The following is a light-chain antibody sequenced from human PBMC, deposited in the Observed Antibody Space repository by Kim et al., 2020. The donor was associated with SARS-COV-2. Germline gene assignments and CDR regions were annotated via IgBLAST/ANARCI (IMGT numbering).Light chain of an antibody. CDR3: TTWDDSLSGHVV. V-gene: IGLV1-47*02. CDR2: SND. J-gene: IGLJ2*01. Sequence: QRVTISCPGSSSNSGNNYVYWYQQFPETSPQLLIYSNDQRPSGVPDRFSGSKSGTSASLVISGLRSEDEADYYCTTWDDSLSGHVVFGGGTQLTVL. CDR1: SSNSGNNY.